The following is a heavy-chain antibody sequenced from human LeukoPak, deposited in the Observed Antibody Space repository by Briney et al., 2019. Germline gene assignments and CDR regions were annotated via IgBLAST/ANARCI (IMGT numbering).Heavy chain of an antibody. V-gene: IGHV4-39*07. D-gene: IGHD6-19*01. Sequence: SDTESLTYTVSGGSLSRSSYYWGWIRQPPGKGLEWVWSIYYSGSTYYNPSLKSRVTISVDTSKTQFSLKLSSVTAADTAVYYCARALLSSGWGWVWFDPWGQGTLVTVSS. CDR2: IYYSGST. CDR3: ARALLSSGWGWVWFDP. J-gene: IGHJ5*02. CDR1: GGSLSRSSYY.